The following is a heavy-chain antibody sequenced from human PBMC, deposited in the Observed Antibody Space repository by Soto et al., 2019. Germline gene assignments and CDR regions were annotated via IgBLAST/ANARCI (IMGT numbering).Heavy chain of an antibody. CDR3: AKDPGIVVPAAPSRWFDP. D-gene: IGHD2-2*01. Sequence: GGSLRLSSAGSGFTLSSYAMSWVRPAPGKGLEWVSGLSGSGTSTYYADSVKGRFTISRDNSKNTLFLQMNSLRAEDTAVYYCAKDPGIVVPAAPSRWFDPWGQGTLVTVSS. CDR1: GFTLSSYA. CDR2: LSGSGTST. V-gene: IGHV3-23*01. J-gene: IGHJ5*02.